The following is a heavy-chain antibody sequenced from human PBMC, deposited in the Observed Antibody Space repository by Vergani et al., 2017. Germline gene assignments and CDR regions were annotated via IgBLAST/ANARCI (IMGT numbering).Heavy chain of an antibody. CDR1: GVSVTDYN. V-gene: IGHV4-59*02. Sequence: QAQLQESGPGLVQPSETLSLTCHVFGVSVTDYNCNWIRQAPGKGLEWIGSLSTTGGATHASHNPSLKSRVSITVDTSKSQFSRRLTSVTAADSAIYYCAGDTHSWQRADRWGQGLLVSVSS. J-gene: IGHJ5*02. CDR3: AGDTHSWQRADR. D-gene: IGHD6-13*01. CDR2: LSTTGGA.